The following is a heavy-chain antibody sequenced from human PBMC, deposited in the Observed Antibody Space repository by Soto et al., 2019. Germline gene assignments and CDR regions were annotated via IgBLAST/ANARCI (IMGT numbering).Heavy chain of an antibody. Sequence: QVPLVQSGAEVKKPGSSVTVSCKASGGTFSSYAIHWVRQAPGQGLEWMGGIIPMYGPAKYAQRFQGRVTSTADESTTTGYLELTRLTSQDTAVYYCARVTSMVRGVIDNWFDPWGHGTVVTVAS. V-gene: IGHV1-69*01. J-gene: IGHJ5*02. CDR2: IIPMYGPA. CDR1: GGTFSSYA. D-gene: IGHD3-10*01. CDR3: ARVTSMVRGVIDNWFDP.